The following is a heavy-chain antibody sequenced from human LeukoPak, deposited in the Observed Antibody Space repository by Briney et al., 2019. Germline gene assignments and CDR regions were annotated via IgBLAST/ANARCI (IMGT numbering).Heavy chain of an antibody. Sequence: PGGSLRLSCAASGFTSSSYAMHWVRQAPGKGLEWVAVISYDGSNKYYADSVKGRFTISRDNSKNTLYLQMNSLRAEDTAVYYCARWGTSLTGVQVGYYYYYYMDVWGKGTTVTVSS. CDR1: GFTSSSYA. CDR2: ISYDGSNK. CDR3: ARWGTSLTGVQVGYYYYYYMDV. J-gene: IGHJ6*03. V-gene: IGHV3-30*04. D-gene: IGHD2-8*02.